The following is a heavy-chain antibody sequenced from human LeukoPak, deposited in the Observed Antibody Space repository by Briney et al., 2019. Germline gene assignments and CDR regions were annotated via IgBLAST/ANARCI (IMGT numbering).Heavy chain of an antibody. CDR1: GYSISSGYY. D-gene: IGHD2-2*01. Sequence: SETLSLTCAVSGYSISSGYYWGWIRQPPGKGLEWIGSIYHSGSTYYNPSLKSRVTISVDTSKNQFSLKLSSVTAADTAVYYCARAPGDCSSTSCYASPFDYWGQGTLVTVSS. CDR3: ARAPGDCSSTSCYASPFDY. J-gene: IGHJ4*02. CDR2: IYHSGST. V-gene: IGHV4-38-2*01.